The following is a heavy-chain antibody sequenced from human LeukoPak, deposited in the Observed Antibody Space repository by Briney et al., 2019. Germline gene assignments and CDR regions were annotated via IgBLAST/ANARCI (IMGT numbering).Heavy chain of an antibody. CDR1: GGSISSYY. J-gene: IGHJ4*02. CDR3: ARDGGYSGYDRFDY. D-gene: IGHD5-12*01. V-gene: IGHV4-59*01. CDR2: IYYSGST. Sequence: SETLSLTCTVSGGSISSYYRSWIRQPPGKGLEWIGYIYYSGSTNYNPSLKSRVTISVDTSKNQFSLKLSSVTAADTAVYYCARDGGYSGYDRFDYWGQGTLVTVSS.